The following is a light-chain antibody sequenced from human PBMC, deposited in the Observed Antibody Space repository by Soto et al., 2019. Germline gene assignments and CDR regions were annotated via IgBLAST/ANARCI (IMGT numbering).Light chain of an antibody. CDR1: SSDVGNYNY. J-gene: IGLJ1*01. V-gene: IGLV2-8*01. CDR2: EVS. CDR3: SSFAGGSSLYV. Sequence: QSALTQPPSASGSPGQSVTISCTGTSSDVGNYNYVSWYQQHPGKVPKLIIYEVSKRPSGVPDRFSGSKSGNTASLTVSGLQAEDEADYYCSSFAGGSSLYVFGTGTKPTVL.